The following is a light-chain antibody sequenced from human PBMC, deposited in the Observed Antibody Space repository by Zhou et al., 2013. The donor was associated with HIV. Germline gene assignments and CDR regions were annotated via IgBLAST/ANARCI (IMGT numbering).Light chain of an antibody. J-gene: IGKJ1*01. CDR1: HDVGRR. CDR3: QQAQFIPRT. Sequence: DVQMTQSPSSLSVSVGDRVTITCLTSHDVGRRLNWYLQKPGQAPKILISAASTVQGGVPSRFSGGGSGKNFRLFISSLKVEDSGFYFCQQAQFIPRTFGQGTRIEV. CDR2: AAS. V-gene: IGKV1-39*01.